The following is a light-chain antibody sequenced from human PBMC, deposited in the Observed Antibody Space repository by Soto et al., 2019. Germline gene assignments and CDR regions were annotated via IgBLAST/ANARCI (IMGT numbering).Light chain of an antibody. J-gene: IGKJ1*01. CDR3: QQYNNWPRT. Sequence: EIVMTQSPATLSVSPGERAHLSSRASQSVSSNLAWYQQKPGQAPRLLIYGASTRATGIPARFSGSGSGTEFTLTISSLQSEDFAVYYCQQYNNWPRTFGQGTKVDIK. CDR1: QSVSSN. CDR2: GAS. V-gene: IGKV3-15*01.